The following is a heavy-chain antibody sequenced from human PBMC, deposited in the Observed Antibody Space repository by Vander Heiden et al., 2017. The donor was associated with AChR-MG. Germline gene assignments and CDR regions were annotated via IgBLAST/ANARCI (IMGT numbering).Heavy chain of an antibody. D-gene: IGHD3-9*01. V-gene: IGHV3-30-3*01. J-gene: IGHJ4*02. Sequence: QVQLVESGGGVVQPGRSLRLSCSASGFTVTSCGFHWVRHAPGKGLECVAVSSYDGSDKYYADSGKGRFTVSRDNSKNTVFLHMNNLRSEDTAVYYCARDSPPTRITIFGRTSLDYWGPGTLVTVSS. CDR3: ARDSPPTRITIFGRTSLDY. CDR1: GFTVTSCG. CDR2: SSYDGSDK.